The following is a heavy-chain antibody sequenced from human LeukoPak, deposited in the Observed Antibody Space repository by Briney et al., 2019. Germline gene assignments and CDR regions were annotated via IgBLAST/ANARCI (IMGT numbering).Heavy chain of an antibody. Sequence: SETLSLTCTVSGGSISSYYWSWIRQPPGKGLEWIGYTYYSGSTNYNPSLKGRVTLSVDTSKNQFSLKLSSVTAADTAVYYCASAVAGTAFDPWGQGTLVTVSS. D-gene: IGHD6-19*01. CDR2: TYYSGST. CDR3: ASAVAGTAFDP. J-gene: IGHJ5*02. CDR1: GGSISSYY. V-gene: IGHV4-59*08.